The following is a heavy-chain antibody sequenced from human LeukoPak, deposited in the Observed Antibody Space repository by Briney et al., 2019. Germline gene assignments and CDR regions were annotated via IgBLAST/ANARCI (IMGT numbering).Heavy chain of an antibody. J-gene: IGHJ6*02. CDR2: IIPILGIA. CDR1: GGTFSSYT. CDR3: ARIPPDSSSWKTYDFYYGMDV. D-gene: IGHD6-13*01. Sequence: SLKLSCKASGGTFSSYTISWVRQAPGQGLEWMGTIIPILGIANHAQKFQGRVTITADKSTSTAYMELSSLRSEDTVVYYCARIPPDSSSWKTYDFYYGMDVWGQGTTVTVSS. V-gene: IGHV1-69*02.